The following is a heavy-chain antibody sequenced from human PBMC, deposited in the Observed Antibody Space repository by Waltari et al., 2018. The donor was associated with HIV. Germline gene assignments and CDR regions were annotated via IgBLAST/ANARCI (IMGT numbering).Heavy chain of an antibody. CDR2: ISAHTGKT. CDR3: ARGWHYYDTSGYYSYFDY. V-gene: IGHV1-18*01. CDR1: GYTFTSYG. J-gene: IGHJ4*02. Sequence: QVQLVQSGAEVKKPGASVKVSCKASGYTFTSYGIGWVRQAPGQGLEWMGWISAHTGKTKYEQKFQGGVTLTTDTSTSTAYMELRSLRSDDTAVYYCARGWHYYDTSGYYSYFDYWGQGTLVTVSS. D-gene: IGHD3-22*01.